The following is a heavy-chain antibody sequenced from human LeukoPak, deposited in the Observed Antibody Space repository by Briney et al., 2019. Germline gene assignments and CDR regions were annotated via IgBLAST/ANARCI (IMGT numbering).Heavy chain of an antibody. V-gene: IGHV4-39*07. D-gene: IGHD3-10*01. Sequence: PSETLSLTCTVSGGSISSSSYYWGWIRQPPGKGLEWIGSIYYSGSTYYNPSLKSRVTISVDTSKNQFSLKLNSVTAADTAVYYCARGSQDDYYYGSGSYVDYWGQGTLVTVSS. CDR3: ARGSQDDYYYGSGSYVDY. CDR1: GGSISSSSYY. J-gene: IGHJ4*02. CDR2: IYYSGST.